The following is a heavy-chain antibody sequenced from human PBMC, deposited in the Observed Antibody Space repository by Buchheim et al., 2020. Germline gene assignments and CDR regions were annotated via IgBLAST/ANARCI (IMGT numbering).Heavy chain of an antibody. J-gene: IGHJ6*02. Sequence: QVQLQQWGAGLLKPSETLSLTCAVYGGSFGGYYWSWIRQPPGKGLEWIGEINHSGSTNYNPSLKSRVTISVDTSKNQFSLKLSSVTAADTAVYYCARGKGYCTNGVCYSNNYYYYGMDVWGQGTT. CDR3: ARGKGYCTNGVCYSNNYYYYGMDV. CDR2: INHSGST. D-gene: IGHD2-8*01. V-gene: IGHV4-34*01. CDR1: GGSFGGYY.